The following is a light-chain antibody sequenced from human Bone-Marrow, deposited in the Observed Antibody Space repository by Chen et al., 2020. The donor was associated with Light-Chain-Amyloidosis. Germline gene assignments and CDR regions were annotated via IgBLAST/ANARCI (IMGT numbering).Light chain of an antibody. V-gene: IGKV3-11*01. J-gene: IGKJ4*01. Sequence: EIVLTQSPATLSLSPGERATLSCRASQSVSSYLAWYQQKPGQAPRLLIYDASNSATGIPARFSGSGSGTDFTLTFSSLEPEDFAFYYCQQRSNWPPLTFGGGTKVEIK. CDR2: DAS. CDR3: QQRSNWPPLT. CDR1: QSVSSY.